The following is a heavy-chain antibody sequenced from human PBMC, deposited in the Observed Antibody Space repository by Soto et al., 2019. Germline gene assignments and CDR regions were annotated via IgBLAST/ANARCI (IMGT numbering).Heavy chain of an antibody. CDR2: ISYDGSND. CDR3: AREGGPGTNRRCDY. V-gene: IGHV3-30-3*01. J-gene: IGHJ4*02. Sequence: QVQLVESGGGVVQPGRSLRLSCAASGFTFSSHAMYWVRQAPGKGLEWVAVISYDGSNDFYADSVKGRFTISRDNSKNTLYLQMNSLRPEDTAVYYCAREGGPGTNRRCDYWGRGTLVTVSS. D-gene: IGHD1-1*01. CDR1: GFTFSSHA.